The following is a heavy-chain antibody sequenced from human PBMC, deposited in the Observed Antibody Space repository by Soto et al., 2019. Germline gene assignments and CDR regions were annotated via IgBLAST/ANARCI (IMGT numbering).Heavy chain of an antibody. V-gene: IGHV3-33*01. Sequence: PGGSLRLSCAASGFTFSSYGMHWVRQAPGKGLEWVAVIWYDGSNKYYADSVKGRFTISRDNSKNTLYLQMNSLRAEDTAVYYCARAQYSYCYIDYWGQGTLVTVSS. CDR2: IWYDGSNK. CDR3: ARAQYSYCYIDY. CDR1: GFTFSSYG. D-gene: IGHD5-18*01. J-gene: IGHJ4*02.